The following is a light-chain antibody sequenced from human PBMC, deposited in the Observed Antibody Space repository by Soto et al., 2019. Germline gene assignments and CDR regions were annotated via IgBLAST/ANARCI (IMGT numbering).Light chain of an antibody. J-gene: IGKJ1*01. CDR2: KAS. V-gene: IGKV1-5*03. CDR3: QQYDSYSPWT. CDR1: QSISSW. Sequence: DIQMTQSPSTLSASVGDRVTITCRASQSISSWLAWYQQKPGKAPNLLIYKASNLDSGVPSRFSGSKSGTEFTLTISCLQPDDFATYYCQQYDSYSPWTFGQGTKV.